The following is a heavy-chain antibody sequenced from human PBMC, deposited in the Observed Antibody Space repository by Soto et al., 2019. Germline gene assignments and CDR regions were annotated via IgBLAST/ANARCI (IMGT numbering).Heavy chain of an antibody. CDR3: ARDSPIHGGPDFDY. D-gene: IGHD2-15*01. CDR1: AFTFSTYW. J-gene: IGHJ4*02. CDR2: ISNDGSTT. V-gene: IGHV3-74*01. Sequence: EVQLVESGGGLVQPGGSLRLSCAASAFTFSTYWMHWVRQAPGKGLVWVSRISNDGSTTSYADSVKGRFTTSRDNAKNTLYLQMNSLRADDTAVYYCARDSPIHGGPDFDYWGQGTLVTVSS.